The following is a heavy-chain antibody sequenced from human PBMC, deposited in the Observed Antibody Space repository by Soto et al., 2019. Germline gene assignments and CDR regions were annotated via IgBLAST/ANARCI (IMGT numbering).Heavy chain of an antibody. CDR3: AKGYYSGYDLAYFDY. CDR2: TSGSGVNT. Sequence: PGSVVRGSCVALGVSCIDNAMTWVRQGAGKGLEWVSSTSGSGVNTYYADSVKGRFTISRDNSKNTLCLQLNSRRAEDTAVYYCAKGYYSGYDLAYFDYWGQGTLVTVSS. J-gene: IGHJ4*02. V-gene: IGHV3-23*01. D-gene: IGHD5-12*01. CDR1: GVSCIDNA.